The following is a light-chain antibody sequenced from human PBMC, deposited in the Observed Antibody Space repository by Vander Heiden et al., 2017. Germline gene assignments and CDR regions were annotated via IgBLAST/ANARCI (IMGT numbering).Light chain of an antibody. Sequence: QSALTQPPSVSGSPGQSISITCTGTSSDIGRYELVSWYQQYPGKAPKLILCDVTKRPSGVPDRFSGSKSGNTASLTISGLQAEDEADYYCCSYAGSYTWVFGGGTKLTVL. J-gene: IGLJ3*02. CDR1: SSDIGRYEL. CDR3: CSYAGSYTWV. CDR2: DVT. V-gene: IGLV2-11*01.